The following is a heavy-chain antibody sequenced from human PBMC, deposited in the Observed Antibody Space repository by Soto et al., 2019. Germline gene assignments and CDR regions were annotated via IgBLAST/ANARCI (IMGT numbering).Heavy chain of an antibody. D-gene: IGHD3-10*01. CDR2: MNPGSGDT. J-gene: IGHJ4*02. CDR3: ARDRSVVLWFGELSPPANFDY. V-gene: IGHV1-8*01. CDR1: GYSFTNND. Sequence: ASVKVSCKASGYSFTNNDVSWVRQATGQGLEWMGWMNPGSGDTGYAQKFQGRFTMTRDISIATAYMELSSLRSDDTAIYYCARDRSVVLWFGELSPPANFDYWGQGTLVTVSS.